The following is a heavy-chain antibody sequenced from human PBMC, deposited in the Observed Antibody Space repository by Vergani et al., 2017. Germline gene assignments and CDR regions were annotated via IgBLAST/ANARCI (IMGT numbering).Heavy chain of an antibody. J-gene: IGHJ6*02. CDR1: GFTFSSYG. D-gene: IGHD2-15*01. CDR2: IRYDGSNK. Sequence: QVQLVESGGGVVQPGGSLRLSCAASGFTFSSYGMHWVRQAPGKGLEWVAFIRYDGSNKDYADSVKGRFTISRDKSKNALYLQMNSLRTEDTALYYCAKDTGAYCSGGSCPRPYYGMDVWGQGTTVTVSS. V-gene: IGHV3-30*02. CDR3: AKDTGAYCSGGSCPRPYYGMDV.